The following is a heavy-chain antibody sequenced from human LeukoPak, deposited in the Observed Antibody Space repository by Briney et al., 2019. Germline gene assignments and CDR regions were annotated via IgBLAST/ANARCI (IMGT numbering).Heavy chain of an antibody. CDR2: MYYSGTT. CDR1: GGSISTSTYY. J-gene: IGHJ6*02. V-gene: IGHV4-39*01. Sequence: PSETLSLTCTVSGGSISTSTYYWGWIRQTPVKGLEWIGSMYYSGTTYFNPSLKSRLTLSVDTSKNQFSLKLSSVTAADTAVYYCARHSPPYYGSGSYMDVWGQGTTVTVPS. CDR3: ARHSPPYYGSGSYMDV. D-gene: IGHD3-10*01.